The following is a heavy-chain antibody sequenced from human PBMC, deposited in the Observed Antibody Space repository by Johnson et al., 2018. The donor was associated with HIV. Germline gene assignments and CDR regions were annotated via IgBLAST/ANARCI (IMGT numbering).Heavy chain of an antibody. Sequence: EVQLVESGGGLVQPGRSLRLSCAASGFTFDDYAMHWVRQAPGKGLEWVSGISWNSGSVAYADSVKGRFTISRDNAKKSLYLQMNSLRAEDTALYYCAKGHWELLGGGDAFDIWGQGTMVSVSS. CDR1: GFTFDDYA. CDR2: ISWNSGSV. CDR3: AKGHWELLGGGDAFDI. D-gene: IGHD1-26*01. J-gene: IGHJ3*02. V-gene: IGHV3-9*01.